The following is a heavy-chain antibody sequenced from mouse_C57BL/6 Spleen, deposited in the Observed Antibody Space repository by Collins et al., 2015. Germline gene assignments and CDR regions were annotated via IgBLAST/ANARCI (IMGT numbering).Heavy chain of an antibody. CDR3: SRSPNWAYAMDY. J-gene: IGHJ4*01. Sequence: QVQLQQPGAELVKPGASVKMSCKASGYIFTSYWITWVKQRPGQGLEWIGDIYPGSGSTNYNEKFKSKATLTVDTSSSTAYTQLSSLTSEDSAVYYCSRSPNWAYAMDYWGQGTSVTVSS. V-gene: IGHV1-55*01. D-gene: IGHD4-1*01. CDR2: IYPGSGST. CDR1: GYIFTSYW.